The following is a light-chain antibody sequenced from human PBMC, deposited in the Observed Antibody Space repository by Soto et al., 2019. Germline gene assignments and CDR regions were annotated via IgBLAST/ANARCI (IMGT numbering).Light chain of an antibody. V-gene: IGKV3-20*01. CDR3: HQYVSAPYT. CDR1: QSVSRNY. CDR2: GAS. J-gene: IGKJ2*01. Sequence: EIVLSQSPGTLSLSPGERATLSCRASQSVSRNYLAWYQQKPGQAPRLLIYGASSRATGIPDRFSGSGSGTDFTLTTSRLEPEDFAVYYCHQYVSAPYTFGQGTKLEIK.